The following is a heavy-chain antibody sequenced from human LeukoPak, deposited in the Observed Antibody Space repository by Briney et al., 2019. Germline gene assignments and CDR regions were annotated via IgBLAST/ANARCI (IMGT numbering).Heavy chain of an antibody. J-gene: IGHJ5*02. Sequence: PGRSLRLSHAASGFPFKSYGMHWVRQAPGKGLEWVAVISNDGSNKYYADSVKGRFTISRDNSKNTLYLQMNSLRAEDTAVYYCAKDMGYSGSNNWFDPWGQGTLVTVSS. CDR1: GFPFKSYG. V-gene: IGHV3-30*18. D-gene: IGHD1-26*01. CDR2: ISNDGSNK. CDR3: AKDMGYSGSNNWFDP.